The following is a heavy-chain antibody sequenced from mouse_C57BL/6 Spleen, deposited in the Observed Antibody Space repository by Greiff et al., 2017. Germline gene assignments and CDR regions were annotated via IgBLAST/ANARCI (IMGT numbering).Heavy chain of an antibody. CDR1: GFTFSDYG. CDR2: ISSGSSTI. CDR3: ARQDFAY. Sequence: EVKLVESGGGLVKPGGSLKLSCAASGFTFSDYGMHWVRQAPEKGLEWVAYISSGSSTIYYADTVKGRFTISSDNAKNTLFLQMTSLRSEDTSMYYCARQDFAYWGQGTLVTVSA. J-gene: IGHJ3*01. V-gene: IGHV5-17*01.